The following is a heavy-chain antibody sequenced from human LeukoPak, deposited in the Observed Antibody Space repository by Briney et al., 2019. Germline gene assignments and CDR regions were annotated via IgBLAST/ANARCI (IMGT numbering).Heavy chain of an antibody. V-gene: IGHV3-48*03. J-gene: IGHJ6*04. D-gene: IGHD3-10*02. CDR3: AELGITMIGGV. CDR2: ISSSGSTI. Sequence: GGSLRLSCAASGFTFSSYEMNWVRQAPGKGLEWVSYISSSGSTIYYADSVKGRSTISRDNAKNSLYLQMNSLRAEDTAVYYCAELGITMIGGVWGNGTTVTISS. CDR1: GFTFSSYE.